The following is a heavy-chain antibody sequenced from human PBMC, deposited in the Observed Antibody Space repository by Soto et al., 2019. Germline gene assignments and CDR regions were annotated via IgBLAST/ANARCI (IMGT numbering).Heavy chain of an antibody. CDR3: ARHLRGYDFWSGYYDRNYYYYGMDV. D-gene: IGHD3-3*01. J-gene: IGHJ6*02. Sequence: PXEFLKMSCKGSGYSCTSYWIGWVRQIPGKGLEWMGIIYPGDSDTRYSPSFQGQVTISADKSISTAYLQWSSLKASDTAMYYCARHLRGYDFWSGYYDRNYYYYGMDVWGQGTTVTVSS. CDR1: GYSCTSYW. CDR2: IYPGDSDT. V-gene: IGHV5-51*01.